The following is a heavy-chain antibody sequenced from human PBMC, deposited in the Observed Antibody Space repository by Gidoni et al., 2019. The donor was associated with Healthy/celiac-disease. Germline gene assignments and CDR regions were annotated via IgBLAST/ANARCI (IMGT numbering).Heavy chain of an antibody. CDR1: GFTFSNAW. D-gene: IGHD6-13*01. J-gene: IGHJ3*02. CDR2: IKSKTDGGTT. V-gene: IGHV3-15*01. Sequence: EVQLVESGGGLVKPGGSLRLSCAASGFTFSNAWMSWVRQAPGKGLEWVGRIKSKTDGGTTDYAAPVKGRFTISRDDSKNTLYLQMNSLKTEDTAVYYCTTRLPDFIAAAGIYGDDAFDIWGQGTMVTVSS. CDR3: TTRLPDFIAAAGIYGDDAFDI.